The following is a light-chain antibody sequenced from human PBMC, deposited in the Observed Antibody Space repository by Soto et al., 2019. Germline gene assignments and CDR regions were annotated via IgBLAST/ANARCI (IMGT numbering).Light chain of an antibody. J-gene: IGLJ1*01. CDR2: GNS. CDR3: QSYDRSLSAYV. CDR1: SSNIGAGYD. V-gene: IGLV1-40*01. Sequence: QSVLAQPPSVPGAPGQKVTISCTGSSSNIGAGYDLHWYQQLPGTAPKLLLYGNSNRPSGVPDRFSGSKSGTSASLAITGLQAEDEADYYCQSYDRSLSAYVFGTGTKVTVL.